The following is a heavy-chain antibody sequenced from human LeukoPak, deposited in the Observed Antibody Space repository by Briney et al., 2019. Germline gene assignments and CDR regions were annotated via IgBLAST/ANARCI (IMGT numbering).Heavy chain of an antibody. CDR1: GFTFSSYA. CDR3: AKAGFSGSYFDY. J-gene: IGHJ4*02. V-gene: IGHV3-23*01. CDR2: ISGSGGST. Sequence: PGGSLRLSCAASGFTFSSYAMSWVRQAPWKGLAGVSAISGSGGSTYYADSVKGRFTISRDNSKNTLYLQMNSLRAEDTAVYYCAKAGFSGSYFDYWGQGTLVTVSS. D-gene: IGHD1-26*01.